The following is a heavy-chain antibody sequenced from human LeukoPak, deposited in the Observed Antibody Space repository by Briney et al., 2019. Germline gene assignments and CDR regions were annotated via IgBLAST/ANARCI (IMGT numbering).Heavy chain of an antibody. D-gene: IGHD6-13*01. J-gene: IGHJ4*02. CDR2: ISSSGRTF. Sequence: PGGSLRLSCAASGFTFSSFEMNWVRQAPGKGLEWVSYISSSGRTFYYADSVKGRFTISRDNGKNSLYLQMNSLRVEDTAVDYCARDSRGSSWFFDYWGQGALVTVSS. V-gene: IGHV3-48*03. CDR3: ARDSRGSSWFFDY. CDR1: GFTFSSFE.